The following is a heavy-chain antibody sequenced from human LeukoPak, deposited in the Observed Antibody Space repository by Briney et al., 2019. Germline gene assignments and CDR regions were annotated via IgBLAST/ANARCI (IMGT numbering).Heavy chain of an antibody. D-gene: IGHD3-10*01. CDR2: VSYDGNYK. V-gene: IGHV3-30*18. J-gene: IGHJ6*04. CDR1: GLTLSNYG. CDR3: TKDVGRLTLVRGEPYYYYGMDV. Sequence: GRSLRLSCAASGLTLSNYGMHWVRQAPGKGLEWVAVVSYDGNYKYYAASAKGRFAISRDNSKNTLYLQMNSLRVEDAAVYYCTKDVGRLTLVRGEPYYYYGMDVWGKGTTVTVS.